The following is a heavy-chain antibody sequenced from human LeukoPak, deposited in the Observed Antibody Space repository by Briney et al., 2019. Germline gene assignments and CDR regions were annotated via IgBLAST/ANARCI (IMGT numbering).Heavy chain of an antibody. CDR1: GFTFSSYG. J-gene: IGHJ3*02. Sequence: GGSLRLSCAASGFTFSSYGMHWVRQAPGKGLEWVAVIWYDGSNKYYADSVKGRFTISSDNSKNTLYLQMNSLRAEDTAVYYCARKSGAVAGTKGRYDAFDIWGQGTMVTVSS. V-gene: IGHV3-33*01. CDR2: IWYDGSNK. CDR3: ARKSGAVAGTKGRYDAFDI. D-gene: IGHD6-19*01.